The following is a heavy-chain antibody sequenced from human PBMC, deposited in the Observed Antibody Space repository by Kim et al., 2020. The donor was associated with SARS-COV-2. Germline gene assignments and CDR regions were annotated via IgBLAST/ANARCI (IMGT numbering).Heavy chain of an antibody. CDR2: ISYDGSNK. CDR3: AKEEGSGYSSGWTYYYYGMDV. J-gene: IGHJ6*02. V-gene: IGHV3-30*18. CDR1: GFTFSSYG. D-gene: IGHD6-19*01. Sequence: GGSLRLYCAASGFTFSSYGMHWVRQAPGKGLEWVAVISYDGSNKYYTDSVKGRFTISRDNSKNTLYLQMNSLRAEDTAVYYCAKEEGSGYSSGWTYYYYGMDVWGQGTTVTVSS.